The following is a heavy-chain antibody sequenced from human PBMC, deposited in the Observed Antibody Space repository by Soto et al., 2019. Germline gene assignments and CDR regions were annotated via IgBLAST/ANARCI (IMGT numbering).Heavy chain of an antibody. CDR1: GFTFSSYA. V-gene: IGHV3-23*01. J-gene: IGHJ4*02. D-gene: IGHD1-26*01. CDR2: ISGSGDST. CDR3: ARRGSGTYYDY. Sequence: EVQLLESGGGLVQPGGSLRLSCAASGFTFSSYAMRWVRQAPGKGLEWVSAISGSGDSTYYADSVKGRFTISRDNSKNTLYLHMNSLSAEDTAKYYCARRGSGTYYDYWGQGTRVTVSS.